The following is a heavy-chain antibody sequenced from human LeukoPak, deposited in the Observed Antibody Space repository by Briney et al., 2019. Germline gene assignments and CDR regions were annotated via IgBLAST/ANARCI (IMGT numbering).Heavy chain of an antibody. V-gene: IGHV1-3*01. CDR1: GYIFTSYA. CDR2: INAGNSNT. CDR3: ARGKRNSDYDYFDY. J-gene: IGHJ4*02. D-gene: IGHD5-12*01. Sequence: ASVKVSCKASGYIFTSYAIHWVRQAPGQGLEWMGWINAGNSNTKYSQKLQGRVTITRDTSASAAYMELSSLRSEDTAVYYCARGKRNSDYDYFDYWGQGTWSPSPQ.